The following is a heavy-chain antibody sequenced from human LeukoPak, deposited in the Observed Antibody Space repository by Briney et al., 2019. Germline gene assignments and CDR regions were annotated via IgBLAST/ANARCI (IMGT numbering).Heavy chain of an antibody. J-gene: IGHJ3*02. CDR1: GYTFTSYG. CDR2: IIPIFGTA. Sequence: SVKVSCKASGYTFTSYGISWVRQAPGQGLEWMGGIIPIFGTANYAQKFQGRVTITADKSTSTAYMELSSLRSEDTAVYYCALLGIVVVGAGGSLDIWGQGTMVTVSS. V-gene: IGHV1-69*06. D-gene: IGHD2-15*01. CDR3: ALLGIVVVGAGGSLDI.